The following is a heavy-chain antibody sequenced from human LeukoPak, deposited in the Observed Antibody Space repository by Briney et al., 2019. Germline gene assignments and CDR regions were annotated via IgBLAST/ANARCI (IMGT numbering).Heavy chain of an antibody. Sequence: PGGSLRPSCAASGFTFSSYEMNWVRQAPGKGLEWVSYISSSGSIIYYADSLKGRFTISRDNAKNSLYLQMNSLRAEDTAVYYCARDKEGGGSTDYYHDAFDIWGQGTMVTVSS. CDR2: ISSSGSII. D-gene: IGHD3-9*01. CDR3: ARDKEGGGSTDYYHDAFDI. J-gene: IGHJ3*02. V-gene: IGHV3-48*03. CDR1: GFTFSSYE.